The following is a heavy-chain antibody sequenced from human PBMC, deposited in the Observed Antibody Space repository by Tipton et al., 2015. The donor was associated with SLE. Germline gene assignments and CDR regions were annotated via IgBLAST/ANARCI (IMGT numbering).Heavy chain of an antibody. D-gene: IGHD1-26*01. CDR2: IYYTGTTT. Sequence: GLVKPSETLSLICTVSGNSISSFHWTWIRQPPGKGLEWIGSIYYTGTTTYYNSFLKSRITLSLDTSKNQFSLRVNSATAADTAVYYCARGGGSYYDYWGQGTLVTVSS. CDR1: GNSISSFH. J-gene: IGHJ4*02. V-gene: IGHV4-59*04. CDR3: ARGGGSYYDY.